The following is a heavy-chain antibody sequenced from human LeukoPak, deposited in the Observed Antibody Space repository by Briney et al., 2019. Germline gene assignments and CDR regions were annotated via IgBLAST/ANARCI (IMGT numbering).Heavy chain of an antibody. J-gene: IGHJ4*02. CDR2: ISNDENNK. CDR3: VGEVGPRDLGN. D-gene: IGHD1-26*01. CDR1: GFTFGSHF. Sequence: PGRSLRLSCAAAGFTFGSHFMHWVRQAPGKGLEWVAAISNDENNKYYADSVKGRFAISRDNSKNTLDLQMNSLRVEDTAVYYCVGEVGPRDLGNWGQGRLVTVSS. V-gene: IGHV3-30*09.